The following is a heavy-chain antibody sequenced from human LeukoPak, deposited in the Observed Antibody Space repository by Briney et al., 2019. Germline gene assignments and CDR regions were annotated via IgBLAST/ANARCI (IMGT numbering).Heavy chain of an antibody. J-gene: IGHJ4*02. CDR2: IWYDGSNK. D-gene: IGHD2-2*01. Sequence: PGRSLRLSCAASGFTFSSYGMHWVRQAPGKGLEWVAVIWYDGSNKYYTDSVKGRFTISRDNSKNTLYLQMNSLRAEDTAVYYCARVFSEADRALGVVVPAPLDYWGQGTLVTVSS. CDR3: ARVFSEADRALGVVVPAPLDY. V-gene: IGHV3-33*01. CDR1: GFTFSSYG.